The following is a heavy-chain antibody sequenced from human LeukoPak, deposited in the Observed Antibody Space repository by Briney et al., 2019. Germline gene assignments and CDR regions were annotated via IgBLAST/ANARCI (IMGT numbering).Heavy chain of an antibody. CDR3: ASKGSGWYDPFDY. V-gene: IGHV4-59*01. CDR2: IYYSGST. D-gene: IGHD6-19*01. J-gene: IGHJ4*02. CDR1: GGSISSYY. Sequence: NASETLSLTCTVSGGSISSYYWSWIRQPPGKGLEWIGYIYYSGSTNYNPSLKSRVTISVDTSKNQFSLKLSSVTAADTAVYYCASKGSGWYDPFDYWGQGTLVTVSS.